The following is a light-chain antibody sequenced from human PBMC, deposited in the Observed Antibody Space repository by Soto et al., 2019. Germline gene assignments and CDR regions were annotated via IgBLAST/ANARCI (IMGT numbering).Light chain of an antibody. V-gene: IGKV3-20*01. CDR1: QSVSSSY. CDR3: KQYGSSSET. Sequence: EIVWTQSPGTLSLSPGERATLSCRASQSVSSSYLAWYQQKPGQAHRLLIYGAYSRATGIQDRFSGSGSGTDFTLTIRRLEPEDFAVYYCKQYGSSSETFGQGTKVDI. CDR2: GAY. J-gene: IGKJ1*01.